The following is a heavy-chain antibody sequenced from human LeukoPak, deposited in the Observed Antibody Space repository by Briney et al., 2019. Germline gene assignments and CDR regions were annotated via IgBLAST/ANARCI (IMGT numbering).Heavy chain of an antibody. CDR2: MYYSGST. D-gene: IGHD5-24*01. V-gene: IGHV4-59*01. J-gene: IGHJ3*02. CDR1: GGSIRSYY. CDR3: ARDGWLQLHAFDI. Sequence: SETLSLTCTVSGGSIRSYYWSWIRQPPGKGLEWIGYMYYSGSTSYNPSLKSRVTISVDTSKNQFSLKLSSVTAEDTAVYYCARDGWLQLHAFDIWGQGTMVTVSS.